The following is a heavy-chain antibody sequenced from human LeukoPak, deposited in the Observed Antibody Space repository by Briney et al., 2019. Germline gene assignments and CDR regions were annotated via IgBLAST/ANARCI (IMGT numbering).Heavy chain of an antibody. CDR2: INHSGST. J-gene: IGHJ5*02. Sequence: SETLSRTSAVYGGSCSGYYWRWIRHPPGLGLEWSVKINHSGSTNYNPSLKSRVTISVDTSKNQFSLKLSSVTAADTAVYYCATPDSHNWFDPWGQGTLVTVSS. V-gene: IGHV4-34*01. D-gene: IGHD5-18*01. CDR1: GGSCSGYY. CDR3: ATPDSHNWFDP.